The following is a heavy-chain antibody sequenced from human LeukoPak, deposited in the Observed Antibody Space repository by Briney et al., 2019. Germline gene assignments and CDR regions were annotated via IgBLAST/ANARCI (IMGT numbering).Heavy chain of an antibody. CDR3: ARDFPNSGSYLG. CDR1: GFTFSDYW. D-gene: IGHD1-26*01. J-gene: IGHJ4*02. CDR2: INTDGSST. V-gene: IGHV3-74*01. Sequence: PGGSLRLSCAASGFTFSDYWMHWVRQAPGKGLVWVSRINTDGSSTSYADSVRGRFTISRDNTKNTRYLQMHSLRAEDTAVYYCARDFPNSGSYLGWGQGTLVTVSS.